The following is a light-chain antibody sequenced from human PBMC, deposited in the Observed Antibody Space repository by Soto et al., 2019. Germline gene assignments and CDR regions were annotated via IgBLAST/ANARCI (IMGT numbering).Light chain of an antibody. CDR2: GSS. Sequence: IVLTQSPATLSLSPGEGVTLSCRASENVGTNLAWYELKVGHAPRLLIYGSSTRATGIPDTFSGSGSGTEFTLSISSLQSEESAVYYCQQYNNWGLSFGGGTKVEIK. CDR3: QQYNNWGLS. V-gene: IGKV3D-15*01. J-gene: IGKJ4*01. CDR1: ENVGTN.